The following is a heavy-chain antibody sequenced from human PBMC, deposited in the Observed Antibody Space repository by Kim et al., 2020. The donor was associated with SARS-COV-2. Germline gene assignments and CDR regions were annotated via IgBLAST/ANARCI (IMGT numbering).Heavy chain of an antibody. V-gene: IGHV4-59*13. Sequence: ETLSLTCTVSGGSISRYYWSWIRQPPGKGLEWIGYIDDIGSTNYNPSLKSRGTISVDTSKNQFSLKLSSVTAADTGVYYCARVKRGWYGEVKGIDPWG. CDR1: GGSISRYY. D-gene: IGHD3-10*01. J-gene: IGHJ5*02. CDR3: ARVKRGWYGEVKGIDP. CDR2: IDDIGST.